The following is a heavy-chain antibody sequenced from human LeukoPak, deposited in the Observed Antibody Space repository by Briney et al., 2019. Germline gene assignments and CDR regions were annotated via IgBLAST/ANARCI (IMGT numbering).Heavy chain of an antibody. V-gene: IGHV3-21*01. J-gene: IGHJ4*02. CDR2: ISSSSSNI. D-gene: IGHD3-22*01. CDR1: GFTFARYS. CDR3: VRAVEYYYDSSGYAVDY. Sequence: GGSLRLSCAASGFTFARYSMNWVRQAPGKGLEWVSSISSSSSNIYYADSVTGRFTISRDNAENSLYLQMNSLRAEDTAVYYCVRAVEYYYDSSGYAVDYWGQGTLVTVSS.